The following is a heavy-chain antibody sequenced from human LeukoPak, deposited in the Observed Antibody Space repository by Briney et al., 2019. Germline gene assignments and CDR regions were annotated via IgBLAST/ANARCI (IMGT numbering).Heavy chain of an antibody. CDR1: GGSISSGGYS. Sequence: SQTLSLTCAVSGGSISSGGYSWSWIRQPPGKGLEWIGYIYHSGSTYYNPSLKSRVTISVDRSKNQSSLKLSSVTAADTAVYYCAREGGNYGSWFDPWGQGTLVTVSS. CDR3: AREGGNYGSWFDP. V-gene: IGHV4-30-2*01. J-gene: IGHJ5*02. D-gene: IGHD1-7*01. CDR2: IYHSGST.